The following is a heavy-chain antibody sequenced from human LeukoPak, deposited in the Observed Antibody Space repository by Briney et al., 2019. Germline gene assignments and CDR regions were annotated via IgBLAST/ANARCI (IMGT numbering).Heavy chain of an antibody. CDR1: GFTFDDYA. D-gene: IGHD6-6*01. CDR3: AMKYSSSSRWFDP. Sequence: PGRSLRLSCAASGFTFDDYAMHWVRQAPGKGLEWVSGISWNSGSIGYADSVKGRFTISRDNAKNSLYLQMNSLRAEDTAVYYCAMKYSSSSRWFDPWGQGTLVTVSS. V-gene: IGHV3-9*01. CDR2: ISWNSGSI. J-gene: IGHJ5*02.